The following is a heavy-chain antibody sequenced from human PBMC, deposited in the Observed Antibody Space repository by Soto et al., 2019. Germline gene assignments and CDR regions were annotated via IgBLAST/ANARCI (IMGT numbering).Heavy chain of an antibody. CDR1: GYTFSNYA. J-gene: IGHJ4*02. CDR2: VNAYNGNT. CDR3: ARTETYYYDSSGLDY. D-gene: IGHD3-22*01. Sequence: ASVKVSCKASGYTFSNYAFSWVRQAPGQGLEWMGWVNAYNGNTNYPQNFQGRVTMTTDTSTSTAYMELRSLRSDDTAVYYCARTETYYYDSSGLDYWGQGTLVTVSS. V-gene: IGHV1-18*01.